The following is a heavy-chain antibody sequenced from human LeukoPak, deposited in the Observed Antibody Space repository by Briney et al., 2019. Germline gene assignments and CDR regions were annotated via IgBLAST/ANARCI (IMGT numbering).Heavy chain of an antibody. V-gene: IGHV3-21*01. CDR2: ISSSSTYI. Sequence: GGSLRLSCAASGFTFRSYSMNWVRQAPGKGLEWVSSISSSSTYIYYADSVKGRFIISRDSAKNSLYLQMNSLRAEDTAVYYCARPHPRTVFGVFSYYYGMDVWGQGTTVTVSS. D-gene: IGHD3-3*01. CDR1: GFTFRSYS. J-gene: IGHJ6*02. CDR3: ARPHPRTVFGVFSYYYGMDV.